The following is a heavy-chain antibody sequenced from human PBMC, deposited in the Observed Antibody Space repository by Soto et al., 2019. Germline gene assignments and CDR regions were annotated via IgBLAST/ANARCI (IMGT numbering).Heavy chain of an antibody. J-gene: IGHJ4*02. CDR3: ARGLAVAGTSVDY. Sequence: SETLSLTCAVSGGSISSSNWWSWVRQPPGKGLEWIGEIYHSGSTNYNPSLKSRVTISVDKSKNQFSLKLSSVTAADTAVYYCARGLAVAGTSVDYWGQGTLVTVSS. D-gene: IGHD6-19*01. CDR2: IYHSGST. CDR1: GGSISSSNW. V-gene: IGHV4-4*02.